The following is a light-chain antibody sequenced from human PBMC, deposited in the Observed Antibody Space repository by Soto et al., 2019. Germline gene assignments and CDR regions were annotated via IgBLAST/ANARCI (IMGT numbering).Light chain of an antibody. CDR3: QSHDSSLSAYV. V-gene: IGLV1-40*01. CDR2: SNT. CDR1: SSNIGAGYD. J-gene: IGLJ1*01. Sequence: QSVLTQPPSVSGAPGQRVTISCTGSSSNIGAGYDLHWYQQLPGTAPKLLIYSNTNRPSGVPDRFSGSKSGTSASLAITGLQAEDEADYYCQSHDSSLSAYVFGTGTKLTVL.